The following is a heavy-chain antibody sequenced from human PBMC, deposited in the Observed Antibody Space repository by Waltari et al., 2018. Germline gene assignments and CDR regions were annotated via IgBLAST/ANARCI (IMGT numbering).Heavy chain of an antibody. Sequence: QVQLQESGPGLVKPSQTLSLTCTVPGGSISSGGYYWSWIRQPPGKGLEWTGYIYYSGSTYYNPSLKSRVTISVDTSKNQFSLKLSSVTAADTAVYYCAREIAYCSSTSCPSRSFDYWGQGTLVTVSS. D-gene: IGHD2-2*01. V-gene: IGHV4-31*03. J-gene: IGHJ4*02. CDR1: GGSISSGGYY. CDR3: AREIAYCSSTSCPSRSFDY. CDR2: IYYSGST.